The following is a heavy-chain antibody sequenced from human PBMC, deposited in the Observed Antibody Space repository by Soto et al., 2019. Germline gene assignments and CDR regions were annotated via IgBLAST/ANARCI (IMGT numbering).Heavy chain of an antibody. V-gene: IGHV3-21*01. Sequence: EVQVVESGGGLVKPGGSLRLSCVFSGFTFSTYTMNWVRQAPGKGLEWVSSINGRSNYVYYADSVKGRFTISRDNAKNSLYLQMNRLRAEDSAIYYCAREVGVVGSSSAFDHWGLGTLVTVSS. J-gene: IGHJ4*02. D-gene: IGHD1-26*01. CDR3: AREVGVVGSSSAFDH. CDR2: INGRSNYV. CDR1: GFTFSTYT.